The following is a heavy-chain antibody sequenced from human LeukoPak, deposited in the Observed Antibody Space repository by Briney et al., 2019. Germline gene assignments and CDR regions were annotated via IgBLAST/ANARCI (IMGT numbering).Heavy chain of an antibody. CDR2: IYYSGST. Sequence: SETLSLTCTVSGGSLSSYYWSWIRQPPGKGLEWIGYIYYSGSTNYNPSLKSRATISVDTSKNQFSLKLSSVTAADTAVYYWARALRRNIGSGWYRLDYWGQGTLVTVS. D-gene: IGHD6-19*01. CDR3: ARALRRNIGSGWYRLDY. CDR1: GGSLSSYY. V-gene: IGHV4-59*01. J-gene: IGHJ4*02.